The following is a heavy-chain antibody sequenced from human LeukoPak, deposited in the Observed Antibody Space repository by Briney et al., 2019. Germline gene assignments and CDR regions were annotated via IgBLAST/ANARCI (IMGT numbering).Heavy chain of an antibody. CDR1: GCTFSSHW. J-gene: IGHJ4*02. CDR2: IISDGSTT. Sequence: GGSLRLSCAASGCTFSSHWMHWVRQAPGKGLVWVSRIISDGSTTSYADSVKGRFTISRDNARNTLYLQMNSLRAEDTAVYYCARGHVPGVARHWDYWGQGILVTVSS. D-gene: IGHD6-19*01. CDR3: ARGHVPGVARHWDY. V-gene: IGHV3-74*01.